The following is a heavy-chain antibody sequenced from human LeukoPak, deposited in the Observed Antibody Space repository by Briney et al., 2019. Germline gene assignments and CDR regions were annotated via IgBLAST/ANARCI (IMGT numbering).Heavy chain of an antibody. CDR1: GGSISSYY. Sequence: PSETLSLTCTVSGGSISSYYWSWIRQPPGKGLEWIGYIYYSGSTNYNPSLKSRVTISVDTSKNQFSLKLSSVTAADTAVYYCARAYGPGSLRNWFDPWGQGTLVTVSS. D-gene: IGHD3-10*01. V-gene: IGHV4-59*01. CDR2: IYYSGST. CDR3: ARAYGPGSLRNWFDP. J-gene: IGHJ5*02.